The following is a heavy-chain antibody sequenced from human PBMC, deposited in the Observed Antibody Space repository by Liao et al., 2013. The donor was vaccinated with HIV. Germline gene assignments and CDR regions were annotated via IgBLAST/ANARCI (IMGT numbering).Heavy chain of an antibody. D-gene: IGHD6-19*01. CDR2: IYTSGST. Sequence: QVQLQESGPGLVKPSQTLSLTCTVSGGSISSGGYYWSWIRQPAGKGLEWIGRIYTSGSTNYNPSLKSRVTISADTSKNQFSLKLSSVTAADTAVYYCAAGGSIAVAARGAFDIWGQGTMVTVSS. CDR1: GGSISSGGYY. V-gene: IGHV4-61*02. J-gene: IGHJ3*02. CDR3: AAGGSIAVAARGAFDI.